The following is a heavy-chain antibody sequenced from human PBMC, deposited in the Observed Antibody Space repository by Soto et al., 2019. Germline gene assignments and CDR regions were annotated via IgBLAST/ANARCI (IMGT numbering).Heavy chain of an antibody. CDR2: IYYSGTT. J-gene: IGHJ4*02. D-gene: IGHD2-2*01. CDR1: GYSINSNNW. V-gene: IGHV4-28*01. CDR3: ARKERNPAAIWN. Sequence: QVQLQESGPGLVKPSDTLSLTCAVSGYSINSNNWWGWIRKPPGKGLEWIGDIYYSGTTDYNPSPKGGVTMPVDTARDQFSRGLSSVTAVDTAVYYCARKERNPAAIWNWGQGPLVTFSS.